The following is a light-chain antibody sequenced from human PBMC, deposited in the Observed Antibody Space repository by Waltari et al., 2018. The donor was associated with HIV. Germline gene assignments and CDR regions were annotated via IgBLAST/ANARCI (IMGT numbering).Light chain of an antibody. CDR2: DVT. CDR3: CSYAGSPWM. V-gene: IGLV2-23*02. CDR1: SSDVGAYNV. Sequence: QSALTQPASVSGSLGQSITISCTGTSSDVGAYNVVSWYQQHPGKAPKLLIYDVTKRPSGVPDRFSGSKSGNTASLTISGLQAEDEADYYCCSYAGSPWMFGGGTRLTVL. J-gene: IGLJ3*02.